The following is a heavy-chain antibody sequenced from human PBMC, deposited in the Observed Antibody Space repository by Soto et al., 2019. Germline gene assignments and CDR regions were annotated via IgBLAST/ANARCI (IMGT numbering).Heavy chain of an antibody. CDR2: ISAYSGNT. D-gene: IGHD3-3*01. CDR1: GYTFTSYG. Sequence: GASVKVSCKASGYTFTSYGISWVRQAPGQGLEWMGWISAYSGNTNYAQKLQGRVTMTTDTSTSTAYMELRSLRSDDTAVYYCARDFWSGTFSWFDPWGQGTLVTVSS. J-gene: IGHJ5*02. CDR3: ARDFWSGTFSWFDP. V-gene: IGHV1-18*04.